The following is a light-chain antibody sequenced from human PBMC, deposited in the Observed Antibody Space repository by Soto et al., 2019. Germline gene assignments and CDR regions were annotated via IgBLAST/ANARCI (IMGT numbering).Light chain of an antibody. CDR2: DAS. CDR3: QQRSNWPPIT. J-gene: IGKJ5*01. CDR1: QSVSNNY. V-gene: IGKV3-11*01. Sequence: EIVLTQSPDALSLSPGERATLYCRASQSVSNNYLAWYQQKPGQAPRLLIYDASNRATGIPARFSGSGSGTDFTLTISSLEPEDFAVYYCQQRSNWPPITFGQGTRLEIK.